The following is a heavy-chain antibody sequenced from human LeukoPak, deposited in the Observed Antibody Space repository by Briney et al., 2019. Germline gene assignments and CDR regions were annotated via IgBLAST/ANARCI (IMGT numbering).Heavy chain of an antibody. CDR1: GFTFSSYS. Sequence: GGSLRLSRATSGFTFSSYSMNWVRQAPGKGLEWVSSISSSSSYIYYADSVKGRFTISRDNAKNSLYLQMNSLRAEDTAVYYCARHLVYDLGGDAFDIWGQGTMVTVSS. V-gene: IGHV3-21*01. D-gene: IGHD1-14*01. CDR3: ARHLVYDLGGDAFDI. J-gene: IGHJ3*02. CDR2: ISSSSSYI.